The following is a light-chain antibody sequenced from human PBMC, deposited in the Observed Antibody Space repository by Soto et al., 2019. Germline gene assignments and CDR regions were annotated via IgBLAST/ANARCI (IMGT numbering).Light chain of an antibody. J-gene: IGLJ2*01. CDR2: GDY. V-gene: IGLV1-44*01. CDR3: AAWDDSLSGHVV. Sequence: QSVLTQPPSASGTPGQRVTISCSGSPSNIGSNTVSWYQQFSGSAPRLIMYGDYRRPSGLPDRFSGSKSGTSASLAISGLQSEDESIFYCAAWDDSLSGHVVFGGGTQLTVL. CDR1: PSNIGSNT.